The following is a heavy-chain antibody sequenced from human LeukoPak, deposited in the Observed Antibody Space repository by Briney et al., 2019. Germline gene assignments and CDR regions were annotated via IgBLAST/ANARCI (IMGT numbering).Heavy chain of an antibody. CDR1: GFNFSSYG. J-gene: IGHJ4*02. CDR2: IRYDGSNK. Sequence: GGPLRLSCAASGFNFSSYGMLWVRPAPGKGLEWVAFIRYDGSNKYYADSVKGRFTISRDNSKNTLYLQMNSLRAEDTAVYYCAKEGDDYYDSSGFDYWGQGTLVTVSS. CDR3: AKEGDDYYDSSGFDY. D-gene: IGHD3-22*01. V-gene: IGHV3-30*02.